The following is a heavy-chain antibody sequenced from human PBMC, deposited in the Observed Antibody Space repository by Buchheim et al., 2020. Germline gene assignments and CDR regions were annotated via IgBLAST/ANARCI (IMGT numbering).Heavy chain of an antibody. D-gene: IGHD3-3*01. J-gene: IGHJ6*02. CDR3: ARPLGEWLGNYYYYGMDV. V-gene: IGHV3-33*03. CDR1: GFTFSSHN. Sequence: QVQLVESGGGVVQPGTSLRVSCAASGFTFSSHNMHWFRQAPGKGPEWVALIWFDGNTEYYADSVKGRFTISRENAKNTLYLQMNSLRAEDTAVYYCARPLGEWLGNYYYYGMDVWGQGTT. CDR2: IWFDGNTE.